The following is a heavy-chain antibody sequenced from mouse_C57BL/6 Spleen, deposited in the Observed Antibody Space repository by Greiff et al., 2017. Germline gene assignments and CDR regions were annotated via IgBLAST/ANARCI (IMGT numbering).Heavy chain of an antibody. CDR1: GYAFSSSW. Sequence: VQLQQSGPELVKPGASVKISCKASGYAFSSSWMNWVKQRPGKGLEWIGRIYPGDGDTNYNGKFKGKATLTADKSSSTAYMQLSSLTSEDSAVYCGARWDTTVVATADDWGQGTTLTVSS. V-gene: IGHV1-82*01. CDR3: ARWDTTVVATADD. D-gene: IGHD1-1*01. J-gene: IGHJ2*01. CDR2: IYPGDGDT.